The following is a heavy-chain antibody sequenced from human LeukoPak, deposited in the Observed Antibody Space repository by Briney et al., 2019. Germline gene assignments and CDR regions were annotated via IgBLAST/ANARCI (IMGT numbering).Heavy chain of an antibody. J-gene: IGHJ4*02. CDR3: AREVSSGWSFDY. CDR1: GYTFTSYD. V-gene: IGHV1-8*01. CDR2: MNPNSGNT. Sequence: ASVTVSCKASGYTFTSYDINWVRQATGQGLEWMGWMNPNSGNTGYAQKFQGRVTITADKSTSTAYMELSSLRSEDTAVYYCAREVSSGWSFDYWGQGTLATVSS. D-gene: IGHD6-19*01.